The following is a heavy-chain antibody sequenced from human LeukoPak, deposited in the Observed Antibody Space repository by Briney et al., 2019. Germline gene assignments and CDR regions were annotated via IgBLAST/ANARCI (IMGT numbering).Heavy chain of an antibody. Sequence: SETLSLTCAVSGGSISSGGYSWSWIRQPPGKGLEWIGYIYPRGSTYYNPSLKSRVILSLDKSANQFSLNLSSVTAADTAVYYCARFSPRAMGNYLDFWGQGTLVTVSS. J-gene: IGHJ4*02. V-gene: IGHV4-30-2*01. CDR3: ARFSPRAMGNYLDF. CDR2: IYPRGST. D-gene: IGHD7-27*01. CDR1: GGSISSGGYS.